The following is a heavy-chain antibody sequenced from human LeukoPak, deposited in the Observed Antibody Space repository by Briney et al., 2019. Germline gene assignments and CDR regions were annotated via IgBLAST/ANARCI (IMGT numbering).Heavy chain of an antibody. D-gene: IGHD3-9*01. CDR2: IYYSGST. CDR1: GGSINSYY. CDR3: ARAVGYYDILTGYYYFDY. Sequence: SETLSLTCTVSGGSINSYYWSWIRQPPGKGLEWIGYIYYSGSTYYNPSLKSRVTISVDTSKNQFSLKLSSVTAGDTAVYYCARAVGYYDILTGYYYFDYWGQGTLVTVSS. J-gene: IGHJ4*02. V-gene: IGHV4-59*08.